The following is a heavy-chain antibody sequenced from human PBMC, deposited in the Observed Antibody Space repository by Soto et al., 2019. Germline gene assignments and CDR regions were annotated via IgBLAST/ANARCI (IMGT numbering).Heavy chain of an antibody. V-gene: IGHV1-69*13. Sequence: SVKVSCKASGGTFSSYAISWVRQAPGQGLEWMGGIIPIFGTANYAQKFQGRVTITADESTSTAYMELSSLRSEDTAVYYCARDRTQLVFRPQFYYWGQGTLVTVSS. J-gene: IGHJ4*02. CDR1: GGTFSSYA. CDR2: IIPIFGTA. D-gene: IGHD6-6*01. CDR3: ARDRTQLVFRPQFYY.